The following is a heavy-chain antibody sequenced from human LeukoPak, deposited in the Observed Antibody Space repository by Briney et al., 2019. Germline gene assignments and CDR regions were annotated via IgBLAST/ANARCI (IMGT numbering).Heavy chain of an antibody. Sequence: GGSLRLSCAASGFTFSSYSMNWVRQAPGKGLEWVSFISSNSNYIYYADSLKGRFTISRENSKNTLYLQMNSLRAEDTAVYYCAKDSAKKYDDYWGQGTLVTVSS. V-gene: IGHV3-21*04. D-gene: IGHD2/OR15-2a*01. CDR1: GFTFSSYS. J-gene: IGHJ4*02. CDR3: AKDSAKKYDDY. CDR2: ISSNSNYI.